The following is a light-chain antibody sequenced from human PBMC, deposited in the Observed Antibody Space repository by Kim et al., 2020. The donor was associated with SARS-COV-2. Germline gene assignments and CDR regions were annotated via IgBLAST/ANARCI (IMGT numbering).Light chain of an antibody. J-gene: IGKJ5*01. Sequence: LSPGERATPSCRASQSISSYLAWYQQKPGQAPRLLIYDASNRATGIPARFSGSGSGTDFTLTITSLEPEDFAVYYCQQRSNWPITFGQGTRLEIK. CDR2: DAS. CDR1: QSISSY. CDR3: QQRSNWPIT. V-gene: IGKV3-11*01.